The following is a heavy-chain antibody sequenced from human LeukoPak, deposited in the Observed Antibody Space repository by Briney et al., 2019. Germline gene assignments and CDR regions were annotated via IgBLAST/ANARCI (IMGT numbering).Heavy chain of an antibody. Sequence: GGSLRLSWAASGFTFTNYAMTWVRQAPEKGLEWVSGISEGVGNTYYADSVKGRFTISRDHSKNTLYLQMNSLRAEDTALYCCAKREKGTTGRFFDYWGQGTLVTVSS. J-gene: IGHJ4*02. D-gene: IGHD4-17*01. V-gene: IGHV3-23*01. CDR3: AKREKGTTGRFFDY. CDR1: GFTFTNYA. CDR2: ISEGVGNT.